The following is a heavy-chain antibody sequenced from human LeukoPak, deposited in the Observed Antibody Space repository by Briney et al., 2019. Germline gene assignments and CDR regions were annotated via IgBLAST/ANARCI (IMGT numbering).Heavy chain of an antibody. V-gene: IGHV3-23*01. J-gene: IGHJ4*02. Sequence: GGSLRLSCAASGLSFSHYAICWVRQAPGKGLEWVSTVSGNGGNTCYADPVKGRFTVSRDNSKSTLYLQMNSLRAEDTAVYYCAKGGWGTVLDYWGQGTLVTVSS. CDR1: GLSFSHYA. CDR2: VSGNGGNT. D-gene: IGHD7-27*01. CDR3: AKGGWGTVLDY.